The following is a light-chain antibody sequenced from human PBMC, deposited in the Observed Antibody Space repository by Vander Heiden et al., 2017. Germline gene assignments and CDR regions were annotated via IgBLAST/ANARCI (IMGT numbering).Light chain of an antibody. Sequence: DIQMTQSPSTLSASLGDRVTIPGRASQSISSWLAWYQQKPGKAPKLLIYKASSLESGVPSRFSGSGSGTEFTLTISSLHPDDFATYYCQQYNSYSRTFGQGTKVEIK. J-gene: IGKJ1*01. CDR2: KAS. CDR1: QSISSW. CDR3: QQYNSYSRT. V-gene: IGKV1-5*03.